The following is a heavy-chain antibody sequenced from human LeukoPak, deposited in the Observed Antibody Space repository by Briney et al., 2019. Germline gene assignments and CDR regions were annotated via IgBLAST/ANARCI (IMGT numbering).Heavy chain of an antibody. J-gene: IGHJ3*02. Sequence: PSETLSLTCTVSGASINSYYWTWIRQPPGKGLEWIGHIYYSGSTNYNPSLKSRVTISVLTSKNRFSLKLSSVTAADTAVYYCATLTGGDDAFDIWGQGTMVTVSS. V-gene: IGHV4-59*01. CDR1: GASINSYY. CDR2: IYYSGST. D-gene: IGHD4-23*01. CDR3: ATLTGGDDAFDI.